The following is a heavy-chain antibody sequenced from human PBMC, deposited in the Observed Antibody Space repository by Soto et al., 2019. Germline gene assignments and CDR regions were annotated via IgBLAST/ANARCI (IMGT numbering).Heavy chain of an antibody. D-gene: IGHD1-26*01. J-gene: IGHJ6*02. CDR1: GFTFSSCG. CDR3: AKGQGWGRLMAYGMEV. CDR2: ISSDGRNT. V-gene: IGHV3-30*18. Sequence: PGGSLRLSCTTSGFTFSSCGMHWVRQAPGKGLEWVAVISSDGRNTYYADSVKGRFTASRDNSKSTLYLQMNSLRTEDTAAYYCAKGQGWGRLMAYGMEVYGQGTTVTVAS.